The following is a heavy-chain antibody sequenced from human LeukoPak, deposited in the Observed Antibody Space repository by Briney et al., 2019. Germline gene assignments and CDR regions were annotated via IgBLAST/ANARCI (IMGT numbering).Heavy chain of an antibody. CDR3: ARGVGLTQGGTFDY. V-gene: IGHV4-4*07. CDR1: GGSISTYY. J-gene: IGHJ4*02. CDR2: IYHSGST. D-gene: IGHD1-26*01. Sequence: PSETLSLTCTVSGGSISTYYWSWIRQPAGKGLEWIGSIYHSGSTHYNSSLKSRVTISVDTSKNQLSLKLSSVTAADTAVYYCARGVGLTQGGTFDYWGQGTLVTVSS.